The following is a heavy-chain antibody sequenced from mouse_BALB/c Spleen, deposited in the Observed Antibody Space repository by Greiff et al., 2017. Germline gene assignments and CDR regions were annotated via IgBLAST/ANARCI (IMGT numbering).Heavy chain of an antibody. V-gene: IGHV2-4-1*01. Sequence: VQLQQSGPGLVQPSQSLSITCTVSGFSLTSYGVHWVRQSPGKGLEWLGVIWSGGSTDYNAAFISRLSISKDNSKSQVFFKMNSLQADDTAIYSCARNSYYGTVYWYFDVWGAGTTVTVSS. CDR1: GFSLTSYG. J-gene: IGHJ1*01. CDR3: ARNSYYGTVYWYFDV. CDR2: IWSGGST. D-gene: IGHD2-10*01.